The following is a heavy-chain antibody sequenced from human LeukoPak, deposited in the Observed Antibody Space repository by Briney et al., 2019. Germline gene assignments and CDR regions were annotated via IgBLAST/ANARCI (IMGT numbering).Heavy chain of an antibody. CDR1: GFTFSSYS. CDR2: ISSSSSYT. Sequence: PGGSLRLSCAASGFTFSSYSMNWVRQAPGKGLEWVSSISSSSSYTYYADSVKGRFTISRDNAKNSLYLQMNSLRAEDTAVYYCARDSLVVPAAVGNFDYWGQGTLVTVSS. D-gene: IGHD2-2*01. V-gene: IGHV3-21*01. J-gene: IGHJ4*02. CDR3: ARDSLVVPAAVGNFDY.